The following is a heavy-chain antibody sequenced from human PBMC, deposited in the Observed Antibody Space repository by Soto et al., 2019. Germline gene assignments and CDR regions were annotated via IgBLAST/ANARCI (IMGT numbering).Heavy chain of an antibody. CDR2: INPNSGGT. CDR3: ARGGIAARPDPFGYYYYGMDV. CDR1: GYTFTVCY. V-gene: IGHV1-2*04. Sequence: ASVKVSCKASGYTFTVCYMHWVRQAPGQGLEWMGWINPNSGGTNYAQKFQGWVTVTRDTSISTAYMELSRLRSDDTAVYYCARGGIAARPDPFGYYYYGMDVWGQGTTVTVSS. D-gene: IGHD6-6*01. J-gene: IGHJ6*02.